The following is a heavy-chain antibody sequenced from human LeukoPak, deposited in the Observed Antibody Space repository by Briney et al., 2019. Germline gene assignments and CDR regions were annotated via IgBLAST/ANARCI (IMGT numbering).Heavy chain of an antibody. CDR2: INPHSGGT. V-gene: IGHV1-2*02. CDR1: GYTFTGYY. J-gene: IGHJ4*02. Sequence: GASVKVSCKASGYTFTGYYMHCVRQAPGQGLEWMGWINPHSGGTNYAQKFQGGVTMTRDTSISTAYMELSRLRSDDTAVYYCARGQQQLAGDYWGQGTLVTVSS. D-gene: IGHD6-13*01. CDR3: ARGQQQLAGDY.